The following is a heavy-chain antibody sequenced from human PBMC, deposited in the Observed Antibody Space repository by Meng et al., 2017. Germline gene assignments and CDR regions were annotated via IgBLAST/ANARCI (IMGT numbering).Heavy chain of an antibody. Sequence: QGQRVGFGGGVARPGRSLGLSCAASGFTFSSYGMHWVRQAPGKGLEWVAVIWYDGSNKYYADSVKGRFTISRDNSKNTLYLQMNSLRAEDTAVYYCARVVYSSGWSFDYWGQGTLVTVSS. J-gene: IGHJ4*02. V-gene: IGHV3-33*01. CDR2: IWYDGSNK. D-gene: IGHD6-19*01. CDR3: ARVVYSSGWSFDY. CDR1: GFTFSSYG.